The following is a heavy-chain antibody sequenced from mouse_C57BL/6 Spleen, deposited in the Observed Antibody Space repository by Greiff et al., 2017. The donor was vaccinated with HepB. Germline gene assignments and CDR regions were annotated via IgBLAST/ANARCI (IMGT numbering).Heavy chain of an antibody. Sequence: VQLQQSGAELVKPGASVKLSCKASGYTFTSYWMHWVKQRPGRGLEWIGRIDPNSGGTKYKEKFKSKATLTVDKPASTAYMQLSSLTSEGSAVYYCATLDYGNYDAMDYWGQGTSVTVSS. CDR1: GYTFTSYW. D-gene: IGHD2-1*01. CDR2: IDPNSGGT. V-gene: IGHV1-72*01. CDR3: ATLDYGNYDAMDY. J-gene: IGHJ4*01.